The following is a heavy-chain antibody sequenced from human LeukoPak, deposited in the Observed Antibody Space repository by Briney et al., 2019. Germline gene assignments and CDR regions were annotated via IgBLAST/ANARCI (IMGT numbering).Heavy chain of an antibody. CDR2: MNPNSGNT. CDR1: GYTFTSYD. J-gene: IGHJ3*02. CDR3: ARDPLKRNDAFDI. Sequence: GASVKDSCKASGYTFTSYDINWVRQATGQGLEWMGWMNPNSGNTGYAQKFQGRVTMTRNTSISTAYMELSSLRSEDTAVYYCARDPLKRNDAFDIWGQGTMVTVSS. V-gene: IGHV1-8*01.